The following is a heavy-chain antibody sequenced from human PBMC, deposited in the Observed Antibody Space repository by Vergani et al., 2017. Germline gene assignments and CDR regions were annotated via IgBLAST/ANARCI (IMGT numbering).Heavy chain of an antibody. CDR3: ATKRCGKPGCQIGYFEE. D-gene: IGHD4-23*01. Sequence: QVHLVESGGGVVQPGRSLRLSCVVPGFTSSYYGMHWVRQAPGKGPEWVAVISYDGTQKYYADSVKGRFTIYRDNSKTTLYLQMNSLRTEDTAVYYCATKRCGKPGCQIGYFEEWGQGTLVTVSS. CDR2: ISYDGTQK. J-gene: IGHJ4*02. V-gene: IGHV3-30*03. CDR1: GFTSSYYG.